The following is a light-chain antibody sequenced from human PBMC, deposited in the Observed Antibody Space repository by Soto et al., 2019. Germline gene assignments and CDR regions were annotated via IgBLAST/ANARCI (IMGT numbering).Light chain of an antibody. CDR3: QHYYSYPWT. V-gene: IGKV1-8*01. Sequence: AIRMTQSPSSLSASTGDRVTITCRASQDISNYLVWYQQKPGKAPKVLIHAASTLQGGVSSRFSGSGSGTYFALTINLLQSEDFATYYCQHYYSYPWTFGQGTKVEV. CDR2: AAS. CDR1: QDISNY. J-gene: IGKJ1*01.